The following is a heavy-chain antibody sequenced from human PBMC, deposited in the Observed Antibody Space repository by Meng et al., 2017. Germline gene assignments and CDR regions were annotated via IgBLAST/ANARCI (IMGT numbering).Heavy chain of an antibody. CDR3: ARSRTYYYDSSGYHYFDY. CDR1: GGSISSSNW. Sequence: SETLSLTCAVSGGSISSSNWWSWVRQPPGKGLEWIGEIYHSGSTNYNPSLKSRVTISVDTSKNQFSLKLSSVTAADTAVYYCARSRTYYYDSSGYHYFDYWGQGTLVTVSS. V-gene: IGHV4-4*02. J-gene: IGHJ4*02. CDR2: IYHSGST. D-gene: IGHD3-22*01.